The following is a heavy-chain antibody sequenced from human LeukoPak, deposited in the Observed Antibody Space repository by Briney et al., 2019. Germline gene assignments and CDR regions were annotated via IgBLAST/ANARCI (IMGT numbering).Heavy chain of an antibody. D-gene: IGHD3-3*01. Sequence: GGSLRLSCAASGFTFDDYGMSWVRQAPGKGLEWVSGINWNGGSTVYADSVKGRFIISRDNAKNSLYLQMNSLRAEDTALYYCARGGSITIFGVDHEYYFDYWGQGTLVTVSS. CDR3: ARGGSITIFGVDHEYYFDY. J-gene: IGHJ4*02. CDR2: INWNGGST. CDR1: GFTFDDYG. V-gene: IGHV3-20*04.